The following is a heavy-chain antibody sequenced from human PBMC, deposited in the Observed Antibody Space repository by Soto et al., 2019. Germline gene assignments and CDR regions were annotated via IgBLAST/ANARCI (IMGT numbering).Heavy chain of an antibody. CDR3: ATARRLAYCGGDCYPPGWFDP. V-gene: IGHV1-69*13. J-gene: IGHJ5*02. Sequence: ASVKVSCKASGVTFSSYAISWVRQAPGQGLEWMGGIIPIFGTANYAQKFQGRVTITADESTSTAYMELSSLRSEDTAVYYCATARRLAYCGGDCYPPGWFDPWGQGTLVTVSS. CDR1: GVTFSSYA. CDR2: IIPIFGTA. D-gene: IGHD2-21*02.